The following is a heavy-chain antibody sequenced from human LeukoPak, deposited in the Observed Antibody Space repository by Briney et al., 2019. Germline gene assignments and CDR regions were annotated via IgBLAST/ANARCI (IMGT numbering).Heavy chain of an antibody. J-gene: IGHJ6*03. CDR3: AIHVDDSSGYRHGYYYYYMDV. D-gene: IGHD3-22*01. V-gene: IGHV1-69*06. CDR2: IIPFFGTA. CDR1: GGTFSSYA. Sequence: SVKVSCKASGGTFSSYAISWVRQAPGQGLEWMGGIIPFFGTANYAQKFQGRVTITADKSTSTAYMELSSLRSEDTAVYYCAIHVDDSSGYRHGYYYYYMDVWGKGTTVTVSS.